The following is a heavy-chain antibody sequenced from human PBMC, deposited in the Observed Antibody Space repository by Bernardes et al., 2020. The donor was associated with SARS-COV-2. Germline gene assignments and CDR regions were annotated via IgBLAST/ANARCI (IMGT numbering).Heavy chain of an antibody. D-gene: IGHD6-19*01. CDR2: IYYSGST. CDR3: AREVGIAVAGKGYFDY. V-gene: IGHV4-30-4*01. Sequence: PLSLTCTVSGGSISSGDYYWSWIRQPPGKGLEWIGYIYYSGSTYYNPSLKSRVTISVDTSKNQFSLKLSSVTAADTAVYYCAREVGIAVAGKGYFDYWSQGTQVTVAS. CDR1: GGSISSGDYY. J-gene: IGHJ4*02.